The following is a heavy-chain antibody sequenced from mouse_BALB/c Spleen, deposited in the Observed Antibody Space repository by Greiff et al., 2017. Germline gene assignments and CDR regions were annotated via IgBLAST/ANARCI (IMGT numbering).Heavy chain of an antibody. CDR2: INPGSGGT. D-gene: IGHD1-1*01. CDR1: GYAFTNYL. J-gene: IGHJ4*01. Sequence: QVQLQQPGAELVRPGTSVKVSCKASGYAFTNYLIEWVKQRPGQGLEWIGVINPGSGGTNYNEKFKGKATLTADKSSSTAYMQLSSLTSDDSAVYFCARSYYYGSSYGYAMDYWGQGTSVTVSS. V-gene: IGHV1-54*01. CDR3: ARSYYYGSSYGYAMDY.